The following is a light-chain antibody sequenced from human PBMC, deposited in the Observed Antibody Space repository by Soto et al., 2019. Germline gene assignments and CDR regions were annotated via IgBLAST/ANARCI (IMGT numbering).Light chain of an antibody. CDR3: QQLHSYPIT. J-gene: IGKJ5*01. Sequence: DIQTTQSPSSLSSSVADIFTITCRASQGIRNDLGWYQQKPGKAPKRLIYAASSLQSGVPSRFSGSESGAVFTLTISSLQPEDFATYYCQQLHSYPITFGQGTRLEIK. V-gene: IGKV1-17*01. CDR2: AAS. CDR1: QGIRND.